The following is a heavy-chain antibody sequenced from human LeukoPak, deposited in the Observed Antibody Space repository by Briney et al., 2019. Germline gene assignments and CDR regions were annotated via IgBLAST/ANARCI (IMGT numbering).Heavy chain of an antibody. Sequence: GGSLRLSCAASGFTFSNYWMTWVRQAPGEGLEWVANIKQDGSETDYADSVKGRFTISRDDAKNSLYLQMNSVRAEETAVYYCARGISMANWGQGTLVTVSS. CDR2: IKQDGSET. CDR1: GFTFSNYW. D-gene: IGHD3-10*01. CDR3: ARGISMAN. V-gene: IGHV3-7*04. J-gene: IGHJ4*02.